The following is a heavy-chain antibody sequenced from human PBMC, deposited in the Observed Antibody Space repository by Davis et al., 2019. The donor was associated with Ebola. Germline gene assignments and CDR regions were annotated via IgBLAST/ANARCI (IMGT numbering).Heavy chain of an antibody. J-gene: IGHJ4*02. CDR3: AQGLFEY. CDR1: GFIVSRNY. V-gene: IGHV3-66*01. Sequence: PGGSLRLSCAGSGFIVSRNYMTWVRQVPGKGLERVSVIYKGGNTYYGDSVKGRFTISRDNSKNTVYLQMNSLRAEDTAVYYCAQGLFEYWGQGTMVTVSS. CDR2: IYKGGNT.